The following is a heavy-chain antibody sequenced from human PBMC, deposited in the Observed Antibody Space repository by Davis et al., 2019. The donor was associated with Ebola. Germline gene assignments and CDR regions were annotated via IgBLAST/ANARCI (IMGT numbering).Heavy chain of an antibody. CDR2: ISAYNGNT. Sequence: ASVPVSCKASGYTFTSYGISWVRQAPGQGLEWMGWISAYNGNTNYAQKLQGRVTMTTDTSTSTAYMELRSLRSDDTAVYYCARFGFMITFGGYAELYGMDVWGQGTTVTVSS. CDR1: GYTFTSYG. D-gene: IGHD3-16*01. CDR3: ARFGFMITFGGYAELYGMDV. J-gene: IGHJ6*02. V-gene: IGHV1-18*01.